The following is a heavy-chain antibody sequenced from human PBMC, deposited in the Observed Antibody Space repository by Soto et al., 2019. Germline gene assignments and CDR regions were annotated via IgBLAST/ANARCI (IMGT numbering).Heavy chain of an antibody. CDR2: IYYSGST. CDR3: ARLGYGDSGLDS. D-gene: IGHD4-17*01. V-gene: IGHV4-59*05. CDR1: GGSISSYY. Sequence: SETLSLTCTVSGGSISSYYWSWIRQPPGKGLEWIGSIYYSGSTYYNPSLKSRGTISVDMPKNQFSLKLSSVTAADTAVYYCARLGYGDSGLDSWGQGILVTVSS. J-gene: IGHJ4*02.